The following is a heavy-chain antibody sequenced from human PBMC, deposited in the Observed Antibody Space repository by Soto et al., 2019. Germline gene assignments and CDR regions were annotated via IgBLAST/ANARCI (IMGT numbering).Heavy chain of an antibody. J-gene: IGHJ4*02. D-gene: IGHD6-13*01. Sequence: SETLSLTCAVYGGSFSGYYWSWIRQPPGKGLEWIGEINHSGSTNYNPSLKSRVTISVDTSKNQFSLKLSSVTAADTAVYYCARGHRQQLVRGRPENYYFDYWGQGTLVTVSS. CDR2: INHSGST. V-gene: IGHV4-34*01. CDR1: GGSFSGYY. CDR3: ARGHRQQLVRGRPENYYFDY.